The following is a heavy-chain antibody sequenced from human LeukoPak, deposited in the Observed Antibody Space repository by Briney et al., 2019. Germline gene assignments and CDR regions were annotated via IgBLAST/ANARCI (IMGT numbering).Heavy chain of an antibody. CDR2: ASYRGSP. V-gene: IGHV4-39*01. J-gene: IGHJ3*01. Sequence: SETLSLTCTVFGGSISNPDYYWGWIRQPSGKGLEWIGSASYRGSPYYNPSLMSRVTMSVDTSKCQFSLELRSVSAADTAVYYCVESTGWYHGFDVWGPGTRVAVSS. CDR3: VESTGWYHGFDV. D-gene: IGHD6-19*01. CDR1: GGSISNPDYY.